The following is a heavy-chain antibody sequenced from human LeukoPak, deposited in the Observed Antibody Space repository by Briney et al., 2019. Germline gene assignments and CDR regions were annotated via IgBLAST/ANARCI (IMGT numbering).Heavy chain of an antibody. V-gene: IGHV3-23*01. CDR2: IRGSGDST. CDR1: GFTFSSHP. J-gene: IGHJ6*03. CDR3: AKSYSYYHMDD. Sequence: GGSLRLSCAASGFTFSSHPMSWVRRAPGKGLEWVSSIRGSGDSTYYADSVKGRFTISRDNTKNTLYLQMNSLRGDDTAVYYCAKSYSYYHMDDWGKGTSVTVSS.